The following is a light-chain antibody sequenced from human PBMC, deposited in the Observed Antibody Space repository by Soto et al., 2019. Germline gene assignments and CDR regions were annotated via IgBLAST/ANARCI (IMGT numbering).Light chain of an antibody. CDR2: QDN. CDR3: QAWDNSTPV. Sequence: SYELTQPPSVSVSPGQTAGITCSGAKLGSKYVSWYQQKPCQSPVLVIYQDNSRPSGIPERFSGSNSGNTATLTISGTQAMDEADYYCQAWDNSTPVFGTGTKVTVL. J-gene: IGLJ1*01. V-gene: IGLV3-1*01. CDR1: KLGSKY.